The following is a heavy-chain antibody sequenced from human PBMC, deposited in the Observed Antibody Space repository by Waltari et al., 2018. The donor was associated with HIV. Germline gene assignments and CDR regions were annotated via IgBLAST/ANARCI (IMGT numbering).Heavy chain of an antibody. CDR1: GFTFSSSW. D-gene: IGHD3-10*01. J-gene: IGHJ4*02. V-gene: IGHV3-7*04. CDR3: ARGGFYGSGSKVN. Sequence: EVQLVESGGGLFQPGGSLSLSVAAPGFTFSSSWVSWVRQAPGKGLEWVANIKQDGSEKYYVDSVNGRFTISRDNAENSLYLQMNSLRAEDTAVYYCARGGFYGSGSKVNWGQGTLVTVSS. CDR2: IKQDGSEK.